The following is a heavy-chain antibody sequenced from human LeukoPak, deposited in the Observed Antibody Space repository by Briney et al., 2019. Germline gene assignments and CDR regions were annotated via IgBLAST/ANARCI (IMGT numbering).Heavy chain of an antibody. CDR3: ARVYSSSWYFGYLYIDV. J-gene: IGHJ6*03. Sequence: PGRSLRLSCAASGFTFSSYGMHWVRQAPGKGLEWVAVISYDGSNKYYADSVKGRFTISRDNAKKSLYLQMNNLRAEDTAVYYCARVYSSSWYFGYLYIDVWGNGTTVTVSS. CDR1: GFTFSSYG. V-gene: IGHV3-30*03. CDR2: ISYDGSNK. D-gene: IGHD6-13*01.